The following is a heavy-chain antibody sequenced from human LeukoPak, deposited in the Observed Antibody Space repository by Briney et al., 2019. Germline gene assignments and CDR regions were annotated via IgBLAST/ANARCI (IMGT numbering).Heavy chain of an antibody. CDR2: ISAYNGNT. CDR1: GYTFTSYG. J-gene: IGHJ4*02. V-gene: IGHV1-18*01. Sequence: ASVKVSCKASGYTFTSYGISWVRQAPGQGLEWMGWISAYNGNTNYAQKLQGRVTMTTDTSTSTAYMELRSLRSDDTAVYYRARDSNQWYGDYPYYFDYWGQGTLVTVSS. CDR3: ARDSNQWYGDYPYYFDY. D-gene: IGHD4-17*01.